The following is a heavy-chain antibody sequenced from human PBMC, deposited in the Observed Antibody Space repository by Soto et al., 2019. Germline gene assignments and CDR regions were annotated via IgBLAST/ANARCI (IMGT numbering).Heavy chain of an antibody. CDR3: ARGIVTIFGVYYYGMDV. CDR2: INHSVST. Sequence: SETLSLTCAVYGGSFSGYYWSWIRQPPGKGLEWIGEINHSVSTNYNPSLKSRVTISVDTSKNQFSLKLSSVTAADTAVYYCARGIVTIFGVYYYGMDVWGQGTRVTFSS. V-gene: IGHV4-34*01. J-gene: IGHJ6*02. D-gene: IGHD3-3*01. CDR1: GGSFSGYY.